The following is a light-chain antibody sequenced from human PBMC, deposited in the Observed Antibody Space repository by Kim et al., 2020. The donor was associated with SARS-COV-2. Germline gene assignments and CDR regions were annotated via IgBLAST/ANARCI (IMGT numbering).Light chain of an antibody. V-gene: IGKV3-15*01. CDR3: QQYSHWPLT. J-gene: IGKJ4*01. CDR1: QSVSSN. Sequence: EIVMTQSPATLSVSPGERATLSCRASQSVSSNLAWYQQKPGQAPRLLIYSASTRATGIPGRFSGSGSGTEFTLTISSLQSEDFAVYYCQQYSHWPLTFGGGTKVDIK. CDR2: SAS.